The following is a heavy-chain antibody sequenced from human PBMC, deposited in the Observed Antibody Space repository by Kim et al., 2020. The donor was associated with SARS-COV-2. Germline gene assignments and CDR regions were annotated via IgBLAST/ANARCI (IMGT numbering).Heavy chain of an antibody. J-gene: IGHJ3*02. CDR1: GGSISSSNW. D-gene: IGHD2-2*01. V-gene: IGHV4-4*02. CDR3: ARDCSSTSCYYAFDI. CDR2: IYHSGST. Sequence: SETLSLTCAVSGGSISSSNWWSWVRQPPGKGLEWIGEIYHSGSTNYNPSLKSRVTISVDKSKNQFSLKLSSVTAADTAVYYCARDCSSTSCYYAFDIWGQGTMVTVSS.